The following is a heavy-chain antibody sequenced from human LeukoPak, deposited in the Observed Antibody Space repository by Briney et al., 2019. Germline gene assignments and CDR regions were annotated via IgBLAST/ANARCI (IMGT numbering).Heavy chain of an antibody. J-gene: IGHJ4*02. CDR2: IKQDGSEK. D-gene: IGHD3-3*01. CDR3: ARDGGYYRD. Sequence: GGSLRLSCAASGFTFSSYWVSWVRQAPGKGLEWVANIKQDGSEKYYVDSVKGRFTISRDNAKNSLYLQMNSLRAEDTAVYYCARDGGYYRDWGQGTLVTVSS. CDR1: GFTFSSYW. V-gene: IGHV3-7*01.